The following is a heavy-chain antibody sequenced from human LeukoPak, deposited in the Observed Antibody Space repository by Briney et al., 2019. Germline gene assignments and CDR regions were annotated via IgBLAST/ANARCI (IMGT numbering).Heavy chain of an antibody. D-gene: IGHD5-24*01. V-gene: IGHV4-34*01. Sequence: SETLSLTCAVYGGSFSGYYWSWIRQPPGKGLEWIGEINHSGSTNYNPSLESRVTISVDTSKNQFSLKLSSVTAADTAVYYCARGDRDGYNRWGQGTLVTVSS. J-gene: IGHJ4*02. CDR3: ARGDRDGYNR. CDR2: INHSGST. CDR1: GGSFSGYY.